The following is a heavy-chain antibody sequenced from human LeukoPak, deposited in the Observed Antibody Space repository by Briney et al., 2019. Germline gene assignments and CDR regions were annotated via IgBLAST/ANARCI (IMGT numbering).Heavy chain of an antibody. Sequence: GASVKVSCKASGYTFTSYIIGWVRQAPGHGLEWMGWINAYNGNTDYAQRVQGRVTMTTDTSTSTAYMELRSLRSDDTAVYYCARDRHIAAAVYYYYMDVWGKGTPVTVSS. D-gene: IGHD6-13*01. CDR1: GYTFTSYI. CDR3: ARDRHIAAAVYYYYMDV. CDR2: INAYNGNT. V-gene: IGHV1-18*01. J-gene: IGHJ6*03.